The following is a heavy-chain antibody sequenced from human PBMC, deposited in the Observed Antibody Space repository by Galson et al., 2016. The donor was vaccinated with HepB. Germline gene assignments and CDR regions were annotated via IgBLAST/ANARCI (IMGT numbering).Heavy chain of an antibody. V-gene: IGHV3-48*04. D-gene: IGHD6-13*01. J-gene: IGHJ6*02. Sequence: SLRLSCAASGFTFSIYNMNWVRQAPGKGLDWVSYISSSSSTIYYADSVKGRFTISRDNAKNSLYLQMNSLRAEDTAVYYCARAPAPDSSSWYGRYGMDVWGQGTTVTVSS. CDR2: ISSSSSTI. CDR3: ARAPAPDSSSWYGRYGMDV. CDR1: GFTFSIYN.